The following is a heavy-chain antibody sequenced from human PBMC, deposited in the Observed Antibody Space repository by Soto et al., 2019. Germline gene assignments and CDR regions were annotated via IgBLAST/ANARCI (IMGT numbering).Heavy chain of an antibody. CDR3: ARDRGLYYFDY. J-gene: IGHJ4*02. CDR1: GFTFTDYY. Sequence: QVQLVESGGSLVKPGGSLRLSCGASGFTFTDYYMSWIRQAPGKGLEWLSYISGSGNTIYYVDSVKGRFTISRDNAKNSLYLQMNSLRAEDTAVYYCARDRGLYYFDYWGQGTLVTVSS. CDR2: ISGSGNTI. V-gene: IGHV3-11*01.